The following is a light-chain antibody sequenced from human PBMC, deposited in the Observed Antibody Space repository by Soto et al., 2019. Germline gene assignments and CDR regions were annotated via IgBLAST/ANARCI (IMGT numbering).Light chain of an antibody. CDR2: AVS. V-gene: IGKV3-20*01. CDR1: QSFSSSD. Sequence: EIVLTQSPGTLSLSPGERATLSCRASQSFSSSDLAWYQQKPGQAPRLLIYAVSSRATGIPDRFSGSGSGIDFTLTISRLEPEDFAVYYCQQYGASRTFGQGTKVESK. CDR3: QQYGASRT. J-gene: IGKJ1*01.